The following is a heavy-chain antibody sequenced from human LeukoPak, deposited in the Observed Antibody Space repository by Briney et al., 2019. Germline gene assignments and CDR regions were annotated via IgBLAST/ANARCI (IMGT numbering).Heavy chain of an antibody. Sequence: SVKVSCKASGGTFSSYAISWVRQAPGQGLQWMGGIIPIFGTANYAQKFQGRVTITADESTSTAYMELSSLRSEDTAVYYCARESYDSNLDAFDIWGQGTMVTVSS. CDR2: IIPIFGTA. CDR1: GGTFSSYA. CDR3: ARESYDSNLDAFDI. J-gene: IGHJ3*02. D-gene: IGHD3-3*01. V-gene: IGHV1-69*13.